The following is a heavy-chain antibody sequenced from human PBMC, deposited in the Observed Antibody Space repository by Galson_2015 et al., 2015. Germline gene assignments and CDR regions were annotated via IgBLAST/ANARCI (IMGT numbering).Heavy chain of an antibody. D-gene: IGHD2-21*02. CDR1: GFSLRTNGVG. J-gene: IGHJ4*02. CDR3: SHETAVTPRHFDY. Sequence: PELVRPQRTLTLTCNFSGFSLRTNGVGVGWIRQTQGKALDWLALINWNDDKRYSPSLKSRLNITKDTSKNQVVLTMTKMNPVDTATYFFSHETAVTPRHFDYWGQGTLVTVSS. CDR2: INWNDDK. V-gene: IGHV2-5*01.